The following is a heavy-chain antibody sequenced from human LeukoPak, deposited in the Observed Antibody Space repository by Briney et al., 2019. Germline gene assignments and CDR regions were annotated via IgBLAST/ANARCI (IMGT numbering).Heavy chain of an antibody. CDR1: GSTSNTYH. CDR3: AETLGPGRHFFIS. CDR2: ISDQD. Sequence: GSLRLSCSVSGSTSNTYHMGWVRQAPGKGLKWVSIISDQDYYADSVKGRFAVSRDTSKSTLYLQMYILTAEDTAIYYCAETLGPGRHFFISWGQGTLVTVSS. D-gene: IGHD3-16*01. J-gene: IGHJ4*02. V-gene: IGHV3-23*01.